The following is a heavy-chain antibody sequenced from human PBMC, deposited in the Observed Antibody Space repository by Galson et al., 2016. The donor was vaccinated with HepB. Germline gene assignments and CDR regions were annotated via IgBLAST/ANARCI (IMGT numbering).Heavy chain of an antibody. J-gene: IGHJ4*02. CDR2: IKDGGTTA. D-gene: IGHD1-26*01. V-gene: IGHV3-74*01. CDR3: GRDEAGTGPTVDY. Sequence: SLRLSCAASGFNFRSYWMHWVRQAPGKGLVWVSRIKDGGTTAGYAGSVKGRFTISRDNANSTLYLQMDSLSAEDTAVYYCGRDEAGTGPTVDYWGQGALVTVSS. CDR1: GFNFRSYW.